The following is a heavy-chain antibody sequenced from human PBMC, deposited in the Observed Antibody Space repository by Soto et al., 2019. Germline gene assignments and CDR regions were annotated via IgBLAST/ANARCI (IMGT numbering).Heavy chain of an antibody. CDR2: ISGDGGRT. V-gene: IGHV3-23*01. D-gene: IGHD1-26*01. J-gene: IGHJ6*02. CDR1: GFTFSSFP. CDR3: EKGVIVGETYSYYYYGMDV. Sequence: PGGSLRLSCEASGFTFSSFPMSWARQAPGKGLEWVSAISGDGGRTDYADSVKGRFTVSRDNSKNTLYLQMNSLTAEDTAVYHCEKGVIVGETYSYYYYGMDVWGQGTTVTVSS.